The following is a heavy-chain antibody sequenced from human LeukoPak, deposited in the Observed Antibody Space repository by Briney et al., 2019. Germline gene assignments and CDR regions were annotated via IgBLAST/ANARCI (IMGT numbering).Heavy chain of an antibody. V-gene: IGHV3-23*01. CDR2: ISGSGGST. CDR3: AKGPIAVAEGDWFDP. CDR1: GFSFTTHA. J-gene: IGHJ5*02. Sequence: GGSLRLSCVASGFSFTTHAMGWVRQAPGKGLEWVSHISGSGGSTKYSGSVKGRFTISRDNSKNTLYLQMNSLRAEDTAVYYCAKGPIAVAEGDWFDPWGQGTLVTVSS. D-gene: IGHD6-19*01.